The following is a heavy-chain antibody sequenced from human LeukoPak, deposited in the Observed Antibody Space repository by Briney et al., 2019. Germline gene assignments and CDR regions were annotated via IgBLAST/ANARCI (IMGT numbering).Heavy chain of an antibody. CDR1: GGSISSYY. CDR2: IYTSGST. D-gene: IGHD2-2*02. V-gene: IGHV4-4*07. CDR3: ARGVVVVPAAIRSTYWFDP. Sequence: SETLSLTCTVSGGSISSYYWSWIRQPAGKGLEWIGRIYTSGSTNYNPSLKSRVTMSVDTSKNQFSPKLSSVTAADTAVYYCARGVVVVPAAIRSTYWFDPWGQGTLVTVSS. J-gene: IGHJ5*02.